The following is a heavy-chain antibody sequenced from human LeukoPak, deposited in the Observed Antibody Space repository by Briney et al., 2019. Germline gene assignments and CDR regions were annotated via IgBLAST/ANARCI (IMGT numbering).Heavy chain of an antibody. CDR2: IWFDGSDK. CDR1: GFTFSSYG. V-gene: IGHV3-33*01. J-gene: IGHJ4*02. D-gene: IGHD3-3*01. CDR3: ARDGGYDFWSGYYQDY. Sequence: GGSLRLSCAASGFTFSSYGMHWVRQAPGKGLEWVTFIWFDGSDKYYADSVKGRFTISRDNSKNTLYLQMNSLRAEDTAVYYCARDGGYDFWSGYYQDYWGQGTLVTVSS.